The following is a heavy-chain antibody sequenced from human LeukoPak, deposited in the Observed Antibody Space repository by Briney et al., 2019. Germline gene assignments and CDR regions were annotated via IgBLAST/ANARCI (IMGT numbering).Heavy chain of an antibody. CDR2: VSSNGGST. CDR3: VKSTIRRSGWFRDYLDY. CDR1: GFTFSSYA. D-gene: IGHD6-19*01. J-gene: IGHJ4*02. Sequence: PGGSLRLSCSASGFTFSSYAMRCVRQAPGKGLEYVSTVSSNGGSTYYTDSVKGRFTISRDNSRNTLYLQMSSLRPEDTAVYYCVKSTIRRSGWFRDYLDYWGQGTLVTVSS. V-gene: IGHV3-64D*06.